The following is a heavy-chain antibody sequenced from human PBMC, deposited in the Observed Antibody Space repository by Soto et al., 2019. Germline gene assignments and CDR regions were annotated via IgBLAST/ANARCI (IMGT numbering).Heavy chain of an antibody. V-gene: IGHV3-30-3*01. CDR3: AGILWFGELFLYYYGMDV. CDR2: ISYDGSNK. D-gene: IGHD3-10*01. CDR1: GFTFSSYA. Sequence: PGGSLRLSCAASGFTFSSYAMHWVRQAPGKGLEWVAVISYDGSNKYYADSVKGRFTISRDNSKSTLYLQMNSLRAEDTAVYYCAGILWFGELFLYYYGMDVWGQGTTVTVSS. J-gene: IGHJ6*02.